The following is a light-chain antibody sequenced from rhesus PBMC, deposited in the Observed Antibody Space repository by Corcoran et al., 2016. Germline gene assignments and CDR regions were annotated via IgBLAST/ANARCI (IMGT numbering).Light chain of an antibody. CDR2: KES. CDR1: QSISSW. J-gene: IGKJ1*01. V-gene: IGKV1-22*01. Sequence: DIQMTQSPSSLSASVGDTVTITCRVSQSISSWLAWYQQKPGTAPKLLNYKESPLQSGVPSRFSGMGSGTDFTLTISSLQSEDFAAYYCQQYSSSPWTFGQGTKVEIK. CDR3: QQYSSSPWT.